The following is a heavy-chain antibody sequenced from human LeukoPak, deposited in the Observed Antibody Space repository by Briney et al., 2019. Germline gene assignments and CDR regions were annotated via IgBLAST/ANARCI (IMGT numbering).Heavy chain of an antibody. D-gene: IGHD3-16*02. V-gene: IGHV4-34*01. J-gene: IGHJ5*02. CDR3: APRGDIEHSYGFGKWFDP. CDR2: INHSGST. CDR1: GGSLSGYY. Sequence: SETLSLTCAVYGGSLSGYYWSWIRQPPGEGLEWIGEINHSGSTNYNASLKSRVTISVDTSKKQFSLKLSSVTAADTAVYYCAPRGDIEHSYGFGKWFDPWGQGTLVTVSS.